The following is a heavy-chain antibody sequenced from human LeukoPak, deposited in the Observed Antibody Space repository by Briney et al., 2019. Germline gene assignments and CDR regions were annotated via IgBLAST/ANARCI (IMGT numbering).Heavy chain of an antibody. CDR1: GFTFSSYA. J-gene: IGHJ2*01. D-gene: IGHD6-13*01. CDR2: ISGGGGTT. CDR3: AQGHGSTWRFFDL. V-gene: IGHV3-23*01. Sequence: GGSLRLSCAASGFTFSSYAMNWVRQAPGKGLEWVSTISGGGGTTHYADSVKGRFTISRDNSKNTLYVQMNSLRAEDTAVYYCAQGHGSTWRFFDLWGRGTLLTVSS.